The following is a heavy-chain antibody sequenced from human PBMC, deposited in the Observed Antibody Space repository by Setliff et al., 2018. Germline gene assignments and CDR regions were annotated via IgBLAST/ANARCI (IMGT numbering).Heavy chain of an antibody. J-gene: IGHJ4*02. Sequence: GGSLRLSCAASGFSLSDHYVDWVRQAPGKGLEWVGRFRAKASGYTTEYAASVKGRFTISRDDSKNSRDLQMSSLKTEDTAVYYCTRTPCSSSRCLSQLDYWSQGALVTVSS. CDR2: FRAKASGYTT. CDR1: GFSLSDHY. V-gene: IGHV3-72*01. CDR3: TRTPCSSSRCLSQLDY. D-gene: IGHD2-2*01.